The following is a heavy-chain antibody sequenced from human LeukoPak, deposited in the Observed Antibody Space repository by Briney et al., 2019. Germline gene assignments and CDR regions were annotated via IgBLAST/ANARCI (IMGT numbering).Heavy chain of an antibody. D-gene: IGHD5-18*01. CDR3: ARGRGYSYGYSSYFDY. J-gene: IGHJ4*02. CDR2: IYYSGST. Sequence: PSETLSLTCAVSGGSISSYYWSWIRQPPGKGLEWIGYIYYSGSTNYNPSLKSRVTISVDTSKNQFSLKLSSVTAADTAVYYCARGRGYSYGYSSYFDYWGQGTLVTVST. CDR1: GGSISSYY. V-gene: IGHV4-59*01.